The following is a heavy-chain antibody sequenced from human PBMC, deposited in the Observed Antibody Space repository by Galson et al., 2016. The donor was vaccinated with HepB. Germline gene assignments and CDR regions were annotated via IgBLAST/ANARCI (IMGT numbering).Heavy chain of an antibody. V-gene: IGHV3-23*01. Sequence: SLRLSCAASGFTFNTYAMSWVRQAPGKGLEWVSTLSASGGATYYSDSVKGRFTISRDNSKNTLYPQMNSLRDEDTAVYYCAKGRTGTTGPVEYWGQGTLVTVSS. CDR1: GFTFNTYA. CDR3: AKGRTGTTGPVEY. D-gene: IGHD1-1*01. CDR2: LSASGGAT. J-gene: IGHJ4*02.